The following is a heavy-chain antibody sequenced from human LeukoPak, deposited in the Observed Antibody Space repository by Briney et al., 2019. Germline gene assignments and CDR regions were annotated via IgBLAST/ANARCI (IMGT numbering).Heavy chain of an antibody. CDR2: IYHSGST. D-gene: IGHD1-14*01. CDR3: ARRISPQCFDY. J-gene: IGHJ4*02. CDR1: GGSISSGGYY. V-gene: IGHV4-30-2*01. Sequence: PSQTLSLTCTVSGGSISSGGYYWSWIRQPPGKGLEGIGYIYHSGSTYYNPSLKSRVTISVDRSKNQCSLKLSSVTAADTAVYYCARRISPQCFDYWGQGTLVTASS.